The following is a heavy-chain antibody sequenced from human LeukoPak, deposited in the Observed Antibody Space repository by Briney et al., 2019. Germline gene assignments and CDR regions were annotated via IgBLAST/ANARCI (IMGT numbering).Heavy chain of an antibody. Sequence: AASVKVSCKASGYTFTSYAMNWVRQAPGQGLEWMGWINTNTGNPTYAQGFTGRFVFSLDTSVSTAYLQISSLKAEDTAVYYCGRVYIDRTLGDYESGSYIDYWGQGTLVTVSS. CDR2: INTNTGNP. CDR1: GYTFTSYA. V-gene: IGHV7-4-1*02. J-gene: IGHJ4*02. D-gene: IGHD3-10*01. CDR3: GRVYIDRTLGDYESGSYIDY.